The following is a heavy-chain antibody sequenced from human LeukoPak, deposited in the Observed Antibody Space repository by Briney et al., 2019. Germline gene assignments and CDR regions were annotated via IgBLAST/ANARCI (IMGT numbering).Heavy chain of an antibody. D-gene: IGHD3-10*01. V-gene: IGHV1-69*13. CDR1: GGTFSSYA. Sequence: GPTVKVSCKASGGTFSSYAISWVRQAPGQGLEWMGGIIPIFGTANYAQKFQGRVTITADESTSTAYMELSSLRSEDTAVYYCARVAGELIGANWFDPWGQGTLVTVSS. CDR2: IIPIFGTA. J-gene: IGHJ5*02. CDR3: ARVAGELIGANWFDP.